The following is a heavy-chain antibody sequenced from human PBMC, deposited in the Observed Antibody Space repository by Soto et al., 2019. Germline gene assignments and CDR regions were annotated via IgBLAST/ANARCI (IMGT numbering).Heavy chain of an antibody. Sequence: QVQLVESGGGLVQPGRSLRLSCAASGFTFSSYAMHWVRQAPGKWLEWVAVISYDGSNKYYADSVKGRFTISRDNSKNTLYLQMNSLRAEDTAVYYCARASLPWYSRRRGMDVWGQGTTVIVSS. CDR2: ISYDGSNK. D-gene: IGHD6-13*01. J-gene: IGHJ6*02. V-gene: IGHV3-30-3*01. CDR1: GFTFSSYA. CDR3: ARASLPWYSRRRGMDV.